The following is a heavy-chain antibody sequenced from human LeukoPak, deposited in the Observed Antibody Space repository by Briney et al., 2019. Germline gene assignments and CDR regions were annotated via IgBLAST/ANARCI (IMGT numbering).Heavy chain of an antibody. CDR1: GFTFGSYS. D-gene: IGHD1-26*01. J-gene: IGHJ4*02. CDR3: ARGLVGPDY. V-gene: IGHV3-74*01. CDR2: INNDGSDT. Sequence: PGGSLRLSCAASGFTFGSYSMNWVRQAPGKGLVWVSRINNDGSDTKYADSVQGRFTISRDNAKNTLYLQMNSLTAEDTAVYHCARGLVGPDYWGQGTLVTVSS.